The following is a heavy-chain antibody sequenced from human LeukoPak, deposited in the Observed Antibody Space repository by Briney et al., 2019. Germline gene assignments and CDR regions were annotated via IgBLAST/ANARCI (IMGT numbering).Heavy chain of an antibody. D-gene: IGHD4-23*01. J-gene: IGHJ4*02. CDR3: ASSTTVVTPLDY. Sequence: ASVKVSCKASGYTFTSYYMHWVRQAPAQGLEWMGIINPSGGSTSYAQKFQGRVTMTRDTSTRTVYMELSSLRSEDTAVYYCASSTTVVTPLDYWGQGTLVTVSS. CDR2: INPSGGST. V-gene: IGHV1-46*01. CDR1: GYTFTSYY.